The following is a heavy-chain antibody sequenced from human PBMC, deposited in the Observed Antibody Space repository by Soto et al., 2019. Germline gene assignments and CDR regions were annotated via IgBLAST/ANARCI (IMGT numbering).Heavy chain of an antibody. CDR1: GFPFWTYS. Sequence: EVKLLESGGGLVQPGGSMRLSCEASGFPFWTYSMSWVRQAPRKGLEWVSGISGSGTAIYYTDSVKGRFTVSRDNSKDPLFLQMNTLRVEDTAVYYFAKTRLYVNNEYHRASFTVWGTGTAVTVSS. V-gene: IGHV3-23*01. CDR2: ISGSGTAI. D-gene: IGHD3-10*02. CDR3: AKTRLYVNNEYHRASFTV. J-gene: IGHJ3*01.